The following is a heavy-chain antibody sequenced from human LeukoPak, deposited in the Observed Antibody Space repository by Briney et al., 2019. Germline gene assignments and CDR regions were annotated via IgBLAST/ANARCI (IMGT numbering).Heavy chain of an antibody. CDR2: ISTSSSYI. Sequence: PGGSLRLSCAASGFTFNSYEMNWVRQAPGKGLEWVSSISTSSSYIYYADSVKGRFTISRDNANNSLYLQMISLRAEDTAVYYCAREGAVAGLIDYWGQGTLVTVSS. CDR3: AREGAVAGLIDY. D-gene: IGHD6-19*01. V-gene: IGHV3-21*01. CDR1: GFTFNSYE. J-gene: IGHJ4*02.